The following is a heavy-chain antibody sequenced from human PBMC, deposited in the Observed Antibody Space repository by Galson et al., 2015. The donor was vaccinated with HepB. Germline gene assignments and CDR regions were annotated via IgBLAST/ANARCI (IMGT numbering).Heavy chain of an antibody. CDR1: GGSISSGSYY. Sequence: TLSLTCTVSGGSISSGSYYWSWIRQPAGKGLEWIGRIYTSGSTNYNPSLKSRVTISVDTSKNQFSLKLSSVTAADTAVYYCARDIVVVPAAIGVTTDYWGQGTLVTVSS. CDR3: ARDIVVVPAAIGVTTDY. CDR2: IYTSGST. D-gene: IGHD2-2*02. V-gene: IGHV4-61*02. J-gene: IGHJ4*02.